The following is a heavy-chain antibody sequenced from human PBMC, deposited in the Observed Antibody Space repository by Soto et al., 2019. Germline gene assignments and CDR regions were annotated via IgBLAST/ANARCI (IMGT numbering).Heavy chain of an antibody. V-gene: IGHV3-48*01. Sequence: GGSLRLSCAASGFTFSSYSMNWVRQAPGKGLEWVSYSSSSSSTIYYADSVKGRFTISRDNAKNSLYLQMNSLRAEDTAVYYCARVMDDSYDFWSKGWFDPWGQGTLVTVAS. CDR2: SSSSSSTI. D-gene: IGHD3-3*01. J-gene: IGHJ5*02. CDR1: GFTFSSYS. CDR3: ARVMDDSYDFWSKGWFDP.